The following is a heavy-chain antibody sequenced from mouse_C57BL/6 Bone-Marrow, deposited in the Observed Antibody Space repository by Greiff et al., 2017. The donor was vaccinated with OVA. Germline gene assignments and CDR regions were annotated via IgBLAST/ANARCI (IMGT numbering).Heavy chain of an antibody. CDR3: ARDGGSFAY. Sequence: SGAELARPGASVKLSCKASGYTFTSYGISWVKQRTGQGLEWIGEIYPRSGNTYYNEKFKGKATLTADKSSSTAYMELRSLTSEDSAVYFCARDGGSFAYWGQGTLVTVSA. CDR1: GYTFTSYG. V-gene: IGHV1-81*01. D-gene: IGHD2-3*01. CDR2: IYPRSGNT. J-gene: IGHJ3*01.